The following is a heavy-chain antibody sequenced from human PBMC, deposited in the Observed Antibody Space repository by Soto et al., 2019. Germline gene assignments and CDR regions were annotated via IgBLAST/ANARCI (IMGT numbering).Heavy chain of an antibody. CDR3: SREVDPYYGGNALSLEY. V-gene: IGHV1-69*13. J-gene: IGHJ4*02. Sequence: QVQLVQSGAEVKKPGSSVKVSCKASGGSFSTYGINWVRLAPGQGLEWMGGIIPKFGTTNYAQKFQGRVTITADESTNTAYMELNYLRSEDTAVYFCSREVDPYYGGNALSLEYWGQGTLVTVSS. D-gene: IGHD4-17*01. CDR2: IIPKFGTT. CDR1: GGSFSTYG.